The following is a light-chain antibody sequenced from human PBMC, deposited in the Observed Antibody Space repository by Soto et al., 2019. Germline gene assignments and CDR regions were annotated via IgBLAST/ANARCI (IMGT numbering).Light chain of an antibody. CDR2: GAS. CDR3: QQYGYSPRT. Sequence: EIVLTQSPGTLSLSPGETATLSRRASQTVTSYFAWYQQKPGQAPRLLIYGASSRATGIPDRFSGSGSGTDFTLTISGLEPEDFAVYYCQQYGYSPRTFGQGTKVEIK. CDR1: QTVTSY. V-gene: IGKV3-20*01. J-gene: IGKJ1*01.